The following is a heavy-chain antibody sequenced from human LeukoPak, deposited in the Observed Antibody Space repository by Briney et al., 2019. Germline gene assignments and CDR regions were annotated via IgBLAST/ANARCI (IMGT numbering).Heavy chain of an antibody. CDR1: GYTFTGYY. J-gene: IGHJ4*02. CDR3: ARDDTAMVFDY. Sequence: ASVKVSCKASGYTFTGYYIHWVRQAPRKGLAWMGWINPKSCGTHYAQKLQGRVTMTRDTSISTAYMELSRLRSDDTSVYYCARDDTAMVFDYWGQGTLVTVSS. D-gene: IGHD5-18*01. CDR2: INPKSCGT. V-gene: IGHV1-2*02.